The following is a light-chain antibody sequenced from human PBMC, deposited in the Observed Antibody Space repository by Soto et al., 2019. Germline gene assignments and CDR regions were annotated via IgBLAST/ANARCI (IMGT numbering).Light chain of an antibody. CDR1: QSVSSN. V-gene: IGKV3D-15*01. J-gene: IGKJ1*01. CDR2: GAS. Sequence: EIVMRQSPATLSVSPGERATLSFRASQSVSSNLAWYQQKPGQAPRLLIYGASTRATGIPARFSGSGSGTEFTLTISSLQSEDFAVYYCHQYHLWPWTFGQGTKVDIK. CDR3: HQYHLWPWT.